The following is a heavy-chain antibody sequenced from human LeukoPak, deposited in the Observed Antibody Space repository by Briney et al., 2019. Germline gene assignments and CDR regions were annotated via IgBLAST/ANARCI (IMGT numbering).Heavy chain of an antibody. CDR1: GYTFTGYY. CDR3: ARSGGGSSSWEIDY. Sequence: GASVKVSCKASGYTFTGYYMHWVRQAPGQGLEWMGWINPNSGGPNYAQKFQGRVTMTRDTSISTAYLELSRLRSDDMAVYYCARSGGGSSSWEIDYWGQGTLVTDSS. CDR2: INPNSGGP. V-gene: IGHV1-2*02. J-gene: IGHJ4*02. D-gene: IGHD6-13*01.